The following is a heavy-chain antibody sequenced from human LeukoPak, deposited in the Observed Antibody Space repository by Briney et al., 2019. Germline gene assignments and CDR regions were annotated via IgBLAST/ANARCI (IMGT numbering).Heavy chain of an antibody. Sequence: ASVKVSCKASGYTFTSYDINGVRQATGQGPEGMGWMNPKSGNTGDAQKFQGRVTITRTTSITTTYMELSRLRSEDTAVSYCARGIYGSIYYYYHMDVWGKGTTVTISS. CDR3: ARGIYGSIYYYYHMDV. CDR1: GYTFTSYD. J-gene: IGHJ6*03. CDR2: MNPKSGNT. D-gene: IGHD3-10*01. V-gene: IGHV1-8*01.